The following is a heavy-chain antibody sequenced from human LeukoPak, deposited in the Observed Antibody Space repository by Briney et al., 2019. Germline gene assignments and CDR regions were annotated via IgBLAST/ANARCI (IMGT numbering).Heavy chain of an antibody. CDR3: TKELHVAVAVADYYYFYMDV. J-gene: IGHJ6*03. CDR2: INGGGNTT. CDR1: GFAFSSFA. D-gene: IGHD6-19*01. V-gene: IGHV3-23*01. Sequence: PPGGSLTLSCAASGFAFSSFAMGWVRQCPGQGRGWGSTINGGGNTTFYSDSVKGRFTISRDNSKNTLYLHMDSLRPDDTAMYYCTKELHVAVAVADYYYFYMDVWGRGTAVTVSS.